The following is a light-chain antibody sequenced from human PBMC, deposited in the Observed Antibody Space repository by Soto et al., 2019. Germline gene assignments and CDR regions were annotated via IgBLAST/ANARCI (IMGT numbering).Light chain of an antibody. CDR1: QSISIW. J-gene: IGKJ1*01. CDR2: IAS. CDR3: QQYNDYSWT. Sequence: DIQMTQSPSTLSASVGDRVAITCRASQSISIWLAWYQQKPGKAPKLLIYIASSLESGVPSRFSGSGFGTEFTLTISSLQPDDFATYYCQQYNDYSWTFGQGTKVEIK. V-gene: IGKV1-5*03.